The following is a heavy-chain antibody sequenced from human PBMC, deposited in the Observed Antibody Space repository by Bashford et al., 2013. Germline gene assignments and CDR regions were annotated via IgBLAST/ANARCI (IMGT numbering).Heavy chain of an antibody. Sequence: SETLSLTCTVSGGSISSYYWSWIRQPPGKGLEWIGYIYYSGSTNYNPSLKSRVTISVDTSKNQFSLKLSSVTAADTAVYYCARQVVLRYFDWFEYYFDYWGQGTLVTVSS. V-gene: IGHV4-59*08. CDR2: IYYSGST. J-gene: IGHJ4*02. CDR3: ARQVVLRYFDWFEYYFDY. CDR1: GGSISSYY. D-gene: IGHD3-9*01.